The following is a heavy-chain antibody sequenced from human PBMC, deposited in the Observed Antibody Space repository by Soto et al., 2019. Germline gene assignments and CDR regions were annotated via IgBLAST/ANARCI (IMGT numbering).Heavy chain of an antibody. CDR1: GFTFNTYA. J-gene: IGHJ1*01. CDR3: TKERGMGDTERFHH. D-gene: IGHD3-16*01. Sequence: EVQLLESGGGLVQPGGSLRLSCAASGFTFNTYAMSWVRQAPGKGLEWVSSISRSGRSTYYADSVKGRITISRDNSESTLYLQMNRLRIEDTAVYYCTKERGMGDTERFHHWGQGVLVIVSS. V-gene: IGHV3-23*01. CDR2: ISRSGRST.